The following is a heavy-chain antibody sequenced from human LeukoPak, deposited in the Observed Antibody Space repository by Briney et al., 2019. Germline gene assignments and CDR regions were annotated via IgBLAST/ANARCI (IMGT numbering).Heavy chain of an antibody. V-gene: IGHV4-59*01. Sequence: SETLSLTCTVSGVSISSYYWSWIRQPPGKGLEWIGYIYYSGSTNYNPSLKSRVTISVDTFKNQFSLKLSSVTAADTAVYYCARVGARGQLWLDWGQGTLVTVSS. D-gene: IGHD5-18*01. CDR2: IYYSGST. CDR1: GVSISSYY. J-gene: IGHJ4*02. CDR3: ARVGARGQLWLD.